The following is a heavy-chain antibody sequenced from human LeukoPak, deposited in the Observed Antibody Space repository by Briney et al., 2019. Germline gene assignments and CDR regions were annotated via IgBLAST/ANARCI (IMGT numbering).Heavy chain of an antibody. D-gene: IGHD5-18*01. Sequence: PSETLSLTCTVSGYSISSGYYWGWIRQPPGKGLEWIGSIYHSGSTYYNPSLKSRVTISVDTSKNQFSLKLSSVTAADTAVYYCAREGDTPNWFDPWGQGTLVTVSS. CDR3: AREGDTPNWFDP. CDR1: GYSISSGYY. V-gene: IGHV4-38-2*02. J-gene: IGHJ5*02. CDR2: IYHSGST.